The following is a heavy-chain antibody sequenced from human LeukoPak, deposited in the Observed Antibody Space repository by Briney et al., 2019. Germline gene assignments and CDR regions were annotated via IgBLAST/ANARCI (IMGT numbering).Heavy chain of an antibody. CDR2: IGSGSSYI. D-gene: IGHD2-8*02. CDR1: GYTFSSYT. CDR3: ARARGSCAGGRCYSEY. J-gene: IGHJ4*02. V-gene: IGHV3-21*01. Sequence: SCKPSGYTFSSYTMNWVRQAPGKGLEWVSSIGSGSSYIYYADSVKGRFSISRDNAKNSLYLQLSSLRVEDTAVYYCARARGSCAGGRCYSEYWGQGTLVTVSS.